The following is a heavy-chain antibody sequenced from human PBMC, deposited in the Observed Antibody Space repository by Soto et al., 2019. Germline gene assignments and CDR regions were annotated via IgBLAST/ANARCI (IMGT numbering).Heavy chain of an antibody. CDR1: GCSFISYW. Sequence: GESLKISCKGSGCSFISYWIGWVRQMPGKGLEWMGIIYPGDSDTRYSPSFQGQVTISADKSISTAYLQWSSLKASDTAMYYCARHADYYDSSGYLYYYYYYGMDVWGQGTTVTVSS. CDR2: IYPGDSDT. CDR3: ARHADYYDSSGYLYYYYYYGMDV. V-gene: IGHV5-51*01. J-gene: IGHJ6*02. D-gene: IGHD3-22*01.